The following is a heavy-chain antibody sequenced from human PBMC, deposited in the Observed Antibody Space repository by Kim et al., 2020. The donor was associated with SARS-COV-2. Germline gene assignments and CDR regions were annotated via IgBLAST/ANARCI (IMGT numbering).Heavy chain of an antibody. CDR3: VGETYSDDLYNWFDP. D-gene: IGHD3-16*01. CDR2: ISSSSMTI. J-gene: IGHJ5*02. CDR1: GFSFDTYE. V-gene: IGHV3-48*03. Sequence: GGSLRLSCAASGFSFDTYEMNWVRQAPGKGLEWVSYISSSSMTIFYADSVKGRFTISRDNAKNSLYLQMNSLRVEDTAVYYCVGETYSDDLYNWFDPWGQGTLVAVSS.